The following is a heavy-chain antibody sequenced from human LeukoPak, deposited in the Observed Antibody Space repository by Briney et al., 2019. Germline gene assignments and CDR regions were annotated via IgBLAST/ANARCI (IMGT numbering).Heavy chain of an antibody. V-gene: IGHV4-59*01. D-gene: IGHD3-16*01. J-gene: IGHJ5*02. CDR2: IYYSGST. CDR3: ARFTPQGYGWGGYNRFDP. CDR1: GGSISSYY. Sequence: SETLSLTCTVSGGSISSYYWNWIRQPPGMGLEWIGYIYYSGSTNYNPSLKSRVTISVDTSKNQFSLNLTSVTAADTAVYYCARFTPQGYGWGGYNRFDPWGQGTLVTVSS.